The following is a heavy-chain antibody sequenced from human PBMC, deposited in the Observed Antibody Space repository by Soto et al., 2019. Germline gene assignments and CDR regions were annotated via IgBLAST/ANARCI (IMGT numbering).Heavy chain of an antibody. D-gene: IGHD3-9*01. CDR2: IYDSVNT. Sequence: QVQLQESGPGLVQPSQTLSLTCTVSGDSLSSGGHYWSWIRQHPGKGLEWLGHIYDSVNTYYSPSLRSRVTISAAMAKNQFSLNLRSVTAADTAVEYCAAVDHRVYFAILTDSWGQGHMVTVPS. V-gene: IGHV4-31*03. CDR1: GDSLSSGGHY. J-gene: IGHJ1*01. CDR3: AAVDHRVYFAILTDS.